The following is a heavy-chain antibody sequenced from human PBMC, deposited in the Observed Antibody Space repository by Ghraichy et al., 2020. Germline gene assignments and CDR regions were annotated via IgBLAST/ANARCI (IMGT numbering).Heavy chain of an antibody. CDR3: ARDWGVTTPLPDGMDV. CDR1: GFTFSSYA. J-gene: IGHJ6*02. V-gene: IGHV3-30-3*01. D-gene: IGHD3-22*01. CDR2: ISYDGSNK. Sequence: GGSLRLSCAASGFTFSSYAMHWVRQAPGKGLEWVAVISYDGSNKYYADSVKGRFTISRDNSKNTLYLQMNSLRAEDTAVYYCARDWGVTTPLPDGMDVWGQGTTVTVSS.